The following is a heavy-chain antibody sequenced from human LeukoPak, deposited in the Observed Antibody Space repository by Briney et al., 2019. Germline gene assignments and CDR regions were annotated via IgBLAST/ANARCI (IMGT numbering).Heavy chain of an antibody. CDR1: GFTFSSYE. Sequence: GGSLRLSCAASGFTFSSYEMNWVRQAPGKGLEWVSYISSSGSTIYYADSVKGRFTISRDNSKNTLYLQMDSLRAEDTAVYYCARDPPSRGTRYFDYWGQGTLVTVSS. J-gene: IGHJ4*02. CDR3: ARDPPSRGTRYFDY. D-gene: IGHD3-16*01. CDR2: ISSSGSTI. V-gene: IGHV3-48*03.